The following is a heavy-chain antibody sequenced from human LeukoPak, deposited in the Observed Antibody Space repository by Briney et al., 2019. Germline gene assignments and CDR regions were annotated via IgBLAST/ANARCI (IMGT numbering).Heavy chain of an antibody. J-gene: IGHJ4*02. CDR1: GYPFTGYY. V-gene: IGHV1-2*02. CDR3: ARSSPVAVAATIDY. CDR2: INPNSGGT. D-gene: IGHD2-15*01. Sequence: ASVKVSCKASGYPFTGYYMHWVRQAPGQGLEWMGWINPNSGGTNYAQKFQGRVTMTRDTSISTAYMELSRLRSDDTAVYYCARSSPVAVAATIDYWGQGTLVTVSS.